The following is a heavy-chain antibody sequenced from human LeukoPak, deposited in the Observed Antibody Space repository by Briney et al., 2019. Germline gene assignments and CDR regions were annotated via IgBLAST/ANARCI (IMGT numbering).Heavy chain of an antibody. J-gene: IGHJ4*02. CDR2: IYSGGTT. V-gene: IGHV3-53*05. Sequence: GGSLRLSCAASGFTVSSNYMSWVRQAPGKGLEWVSVIYSGGTTYYADSVKGRFTISRDNSKNTLSLQMNSLRVEDTAVYYCAKWGAQAGIYRAVDCWGRGTLVTVSS. CDR1: GFTVSSNY. CDR3: AKWGAQAGIYRAVDC. D-gene: IGHD3-10*01.